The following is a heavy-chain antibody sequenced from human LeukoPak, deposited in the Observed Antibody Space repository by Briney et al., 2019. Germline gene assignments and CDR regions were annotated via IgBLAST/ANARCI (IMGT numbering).Heavy chain of an antibody. J-gene: IGHJ4*02. V-gene: IGHV3-15*07. CDR1: GFTFSNYA. Sequence: GGSLRLSCTASGFTFSNYAMNWVRQAPGKGLEWVGRIRSKSDGGTTDYAAPVKGRFTISRDDSKNTLYMQMNSLQTEDTAVYYCSTIFPYDSNVDWGQGTLVTVAS. CDR2: IRSKSDGGTT. CDR3: STIFPYDSNVD. D-gene: IGHD3-22*01.